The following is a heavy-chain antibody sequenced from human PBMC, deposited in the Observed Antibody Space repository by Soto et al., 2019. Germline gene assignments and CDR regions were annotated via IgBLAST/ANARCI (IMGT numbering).Heavy chain of an antibody. V-gene: IGHV3-23*01. J-gene: IGHJ4*02. CDR1: GFTFSSYA. CDR3: AKRDWSSWLPFDY. Sequence: EVQLLESGGGLVQPGGSLRLSCAASGFTFSSYAMSWVRQAPGKGLEWVSAISGSGGSTYYADSVKGRFTISRDNSKNSLYLQMNSLRAEDTAVYYCAKRDWSSWLPFDYWGQGTLVTVSS. CDR2: ISGSGGST. D-gene: IGHD6-13*01.